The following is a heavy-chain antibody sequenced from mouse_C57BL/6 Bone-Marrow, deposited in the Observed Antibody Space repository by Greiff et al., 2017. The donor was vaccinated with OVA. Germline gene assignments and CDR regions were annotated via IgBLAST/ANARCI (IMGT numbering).Heavy chain of an antibody. J-gene: IGHJ4*01. Sequence: LQESGAELVRPGTSVKMSCKASGYTFTNYWIGWAKQRPGHGLEWIGDIYPGGGYTNYNEKFKGKATLTADKSSSTAYMQFSSLTSEDSAIYYCARSGSSYAMDYWGQGTSVTVSS. CDR2: IYPGGGYT. V-gene: IGHV1-63*01. D-gene: IGHD1-1*01. CDR3: ARSGSSYAMDY. CDR1: GYTFTNYW.